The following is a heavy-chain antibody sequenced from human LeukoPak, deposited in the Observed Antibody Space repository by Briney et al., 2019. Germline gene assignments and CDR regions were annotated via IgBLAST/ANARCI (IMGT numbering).Heavy chain of an antibody. CDR2: VYYTGST. Sequence: PSETLSLTCTVSGDFISTYYRSWIRQPPGKGLEWIGYVYYTGSTNYNPSLKGRVTISVDTSKNQFFLKLSSVTAADTAMYYCARASIRYYDSSAYSHWGQGALVTVSS. D-gene: IGHD3-22*01. CDR1: GDFISTYY. V-gene: IGHV4-59*01. CDR3: ARASIRYYDSSAYSH. J-gene: IGHJ4*02.